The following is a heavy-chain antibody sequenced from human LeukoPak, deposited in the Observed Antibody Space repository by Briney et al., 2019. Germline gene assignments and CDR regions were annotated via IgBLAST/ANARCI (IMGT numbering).Heavy chain of an antibody. CDR2: IYNSGSRT. CDR1: GFTFSTYS. D-gene: IGHD3-9*01. J-gene: IGHJ4*02. Sequence: GGSLRLSCAASGFTFSTYSMTWVRQAPGKGLEWVSSIYNSGSRTFYGDSVKGRFTVSRDNSKNTLYLQMNSLRAEDTAVYYCAKEGYDILTGYYNPFDYWGQGTLVTVSS. CDR3: AKEGYDILTGYYNPFDY. V-gene: IGHV3-23*05.